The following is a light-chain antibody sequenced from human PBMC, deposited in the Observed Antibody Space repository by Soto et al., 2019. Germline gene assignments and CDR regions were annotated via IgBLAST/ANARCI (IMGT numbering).Light chain of an antibody. CDR2: EVS. V-gene: IGLV2-14*01. Sequence: QPASVSGSPGQSITISCTGTSSDVGGYNYVSWYQQHPGKAPKLMIYEVSNRPSGVSIRFSGSKSGNTASLTISGLQAEDEADFYCSSYTSTSTLPYVFGTGTKVTVL. CDR1: SSDVGGYNY. J-gene: IGLJ1*01. CDR3: SSYTSTSTLPYV.